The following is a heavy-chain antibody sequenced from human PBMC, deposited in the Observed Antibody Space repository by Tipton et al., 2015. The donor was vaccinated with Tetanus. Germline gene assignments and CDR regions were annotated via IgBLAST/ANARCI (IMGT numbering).Heavy chain of an antibody. Sequence: QSGAEVKRPGSSVKVSCKASGGTVSSDVLSWVRQAPGQGLEWMGGIIPMFGTTHYAQKFQGRVTITADEVTNTVYMEMGGLRPEDTAAYYCARVGGITVIVTKYWFDPWGQGTLVTVSS. CDR1: GGTVSSDV. CDR2: IIPMFGTT. CDR3: ARVGGITVIVTKYWFDP. V-gene: IGHV1-69*01. D-gene: IGHD6-19*01. J-gene: IGHJ5*02.